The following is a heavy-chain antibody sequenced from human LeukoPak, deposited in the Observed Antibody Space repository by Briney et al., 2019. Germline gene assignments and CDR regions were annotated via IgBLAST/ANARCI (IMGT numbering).Heavy chain of an antibody. CDR2: IAYDGSDK. CDR1: GCTFSSYS. D-gene: IGHD2-21*02. J-gene: IGHJ4*02. V-gene: IGHV3-30*18. CDR3: AKCLGNDCYSFDY. Sequence: PGGSLRLSCAASGCTFSSYSMNWVRQAPGKGLEWVAVIAYDGSDKYYADSGKGRFTISRDNSKNTLYLQLNSLRTDDTAVYYCAKCLGNDCYSFDYWGQGTLVTVSS.